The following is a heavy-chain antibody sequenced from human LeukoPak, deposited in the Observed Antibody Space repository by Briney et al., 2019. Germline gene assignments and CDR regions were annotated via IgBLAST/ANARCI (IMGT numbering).Heavy chain of an antibody. CDR2: INPNSGGT. CDR1: GYTFTGYY. V-gene: IGHV1-2*02. D-gene: IGHD1-26*01. J-gene: IGHJ5*02. CDR3: AREWAVGASGWFDP. Sequence: ASVKVSCKASGYTFTGYYMHWVRQAPGQGLEWMGWINPNSGGTNYAQKFQGRVTMTRDTSISTAYMELSRLRSDDTAVYYCAREWAVGASGWFDPWGQGTLVTVSS.